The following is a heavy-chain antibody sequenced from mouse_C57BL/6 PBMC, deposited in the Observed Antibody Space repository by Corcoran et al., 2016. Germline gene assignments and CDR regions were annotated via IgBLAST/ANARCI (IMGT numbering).Heavy chain of an antibody. CDR3: ARGDDGYYFFDY. Sequence: QIQLVQSGPELKKPGETVKISCKASGYTFTTYGMSWVKQAPGKGLKWMGWINTYSGVPTYADDFKGRFAFSLETSASTAYLQINNLKNEDTATYFCARGDDGYYFFDYWGQGTTLTVSS. V-gene: IGHV9-3*01. CDR1: GYTFTTYG. D-gene: IGHD2-3*01. CDR2: INTYSGVP. J-gene: IGHJ2*01.